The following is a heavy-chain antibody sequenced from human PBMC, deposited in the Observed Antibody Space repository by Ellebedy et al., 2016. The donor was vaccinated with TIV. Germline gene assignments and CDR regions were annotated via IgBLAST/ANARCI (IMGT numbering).Heavy chain of an antibody. Sequence: ASVKVSCKASGYTFTKYGISWVRQAPGQGLVWMGWISGYNGDTNYAQKFQGRVTMTIDTSTSTVYMELRSLSFDDTAVYYCTRGFYEKFDPWGQGTLVTVS. D-gene: IGHD5/OR15-5a*01. V-gene: IGHV1-18*04. CDR1: GYTFTKYG. CDR2: ISGYNGDT. J-gene: IGHJ5*02. CDR3: TRGFYEKFDP.